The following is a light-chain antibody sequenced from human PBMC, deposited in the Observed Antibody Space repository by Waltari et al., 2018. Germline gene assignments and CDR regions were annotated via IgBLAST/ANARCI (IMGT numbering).Light chain of an antibody. Sequence: EIVLTQSPGTLSLSPGERATLSCTASQSVSRSYLAWYQQKPGQGPRLLIYGASIRATGIPDRFTGSGSGTDFALTISRLEPEDFAVYYCQQYATSALTFGGGTKVEI. V-gene: IGKV3-20*01. CDR2: GAS. CDR1: QSVSRSY. J-gene: IGKJ4*01. CDR3: QQYATSALT.